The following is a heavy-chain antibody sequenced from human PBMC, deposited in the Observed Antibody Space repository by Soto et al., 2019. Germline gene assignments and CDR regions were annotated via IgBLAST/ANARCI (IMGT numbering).Heavy chain of an antibody. V-gene: IGHV3-23*01. CDR2: MSGEGGST. J-gene: IGHJ4*02. CDR3: AKFLSWRVSPASCFDS. D-gene: IGHD2-2*01. Sequence: EVQLLESGGGLVQPGGSLRLSWEVSGFTFINYAMTWVRQPPGKGLEWVSGMSGEGGSTYYAASGKGRFTISRDNPKTQMFMETKTMRVEDTAVYYCAKFLSWRVSPASCFDSWGLGTLVTLSS. CDR1: GFTFINYA.